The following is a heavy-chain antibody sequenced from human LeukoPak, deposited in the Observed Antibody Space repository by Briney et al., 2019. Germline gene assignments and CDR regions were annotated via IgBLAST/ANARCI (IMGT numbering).Heavy chain of an antibody. Sequence: GASVKVSCKVSGYTLTELSMHWVRQAPGKGLEWMGGFDPDDGETIYAQKFQGRVTMTEDTSTDTAYMELSSLRSEDTAVYYCATYIAAAYYYGMDVWGQGTTVTVSS. V-gene: IGHV1-24*01. CDR1: GYTLTELS. CDR2: FDPDDGET. CDR3: ATYIAAAYYYGMDV. D-gene: IGHD6-13*01. J-gene: IGHJ6*02.